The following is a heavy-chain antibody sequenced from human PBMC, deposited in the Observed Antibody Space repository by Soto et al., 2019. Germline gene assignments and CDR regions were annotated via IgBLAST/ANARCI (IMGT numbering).Heavy chain of an antibody. CDR2: IIPIFGTA. D-gene: IGHD3-10*01. Sequence: QVQRVQSGAEVKKPGSSVKVSCKASGGTFSSYAISWVRQAPGQGLEWMGGIIPIFGTANYAQKFQGRVTITADESTSTAYMELSSLRSEDTAVYYCARGTLIWFGEFRYGMDVWGQGTTVTVSS. CDR3: ARGTLIWFGEFRYGMDV. V-gene: IGHV1-69*12. J-gene: IGHJ6*02. CDR1: GGTFSSYA.